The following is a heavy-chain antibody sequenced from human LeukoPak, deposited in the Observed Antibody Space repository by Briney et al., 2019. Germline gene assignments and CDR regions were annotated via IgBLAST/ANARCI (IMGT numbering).Heavy chain of an antibody. Sequence: GGSLRLSCAASGFTFSSCSMNWVRQAPGKGLEWVSSISSSSSYIYYADSVKGRFTISRDNAKNSLYLQMNSLRAEDTAVYYCARAAGGYYDILTGYSAEYFQHWGQGTLVTVSS. CDR2: ISSSSSYI. V-gene: IGHV3-21*01. CDR3: ARAAGGYYDILTGYSAEYFQH. D-gene: IGHD3-9*01. CDR1: GFTFSSCS. J-gene: IGHJ1*01.